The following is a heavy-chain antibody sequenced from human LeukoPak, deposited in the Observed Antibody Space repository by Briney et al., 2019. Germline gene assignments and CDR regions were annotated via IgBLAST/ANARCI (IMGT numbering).Heavy chain of an antibody. V-gene: IGHV4-38-2*02. Sequence: SETLSLTCTVSGYSISSGYYWGWIRQPPGKGLEWIGSIYHSGSTYYNPSLKSRVTISVDTSKNQFSLKLSSVTAADTAVYYCARVGILDSSGHTFDYWGQGTLVTVSS. CDR2: IYHSGST. J-gene: IGHJ4*02. CDR1: GYSISSGYY. D-gene: IGHD3-22*01. CDR3: ARVGILDSSGHTFDY.